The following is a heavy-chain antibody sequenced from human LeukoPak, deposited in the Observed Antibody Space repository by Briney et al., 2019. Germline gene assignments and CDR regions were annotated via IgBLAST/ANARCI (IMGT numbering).Heavy chain of an antibody. CDR3: ARGGDSSGSHNWFDP. Sequence: SETLSLTCAVYGGSFSCYYWSWIRQPPGKGLEWIGEINHSGSTNYNPSLKSRVTISVDTSKNQFSLKLSSVTAADTAVYYCARGGDSSGSHNWFDPWGQGTLVTVSS. D-gene: IGHD3-22*01. J-gene: IGHJ5*02. CDR1: GGSFSCYY. CDR2: INHSGST. V-gene: IGHV4-34*01.